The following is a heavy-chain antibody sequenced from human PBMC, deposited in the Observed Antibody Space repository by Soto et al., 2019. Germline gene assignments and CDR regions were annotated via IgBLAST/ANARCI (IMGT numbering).Heavy chain of an antibody. D-gene: IGHD2-21*02. CDR3: AGSYIVVVTATNYYYGMDV. CDR2: INHSGST. V-gene: IGHV4-34*01. CDR1: GGSFSGYY. Sequence: QVQLQQWGAGLLKPSETLSLTCAVYGGSFSGYYWSWIRQPPGKGLEWIGEINHSGSTNSNPSLKSRVTISVDTSKNQFSLKLSSVTAADTAVYYCAGSYIVVVTATNYYYGMDVWGQGTTVTVSS. J-gene: IGHJ6*02.